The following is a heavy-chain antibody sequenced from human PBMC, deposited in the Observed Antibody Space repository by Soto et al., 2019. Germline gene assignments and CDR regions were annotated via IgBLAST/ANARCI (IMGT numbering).Heavy chain of an antibody. V-gene: IGHV3-30*18. CDR3: AKRVTKSEEIDY. J-gene: IGHJ4*02. Sequence: QVQLVESGGGVVQPGRSLRLSCAASGFTFSSYGMHWVRQAPGKGLEWVAVISYDGSNKYYADSVKGRFTISRDNSKNTLYLQMNSLRAEDTAVYYCAKRVTKSEEIDYWGQGTLVTVSS. CDR2: ISYDGSNK. CDR1: GFTFSSYG. D-gene: IGHD4-4*01.